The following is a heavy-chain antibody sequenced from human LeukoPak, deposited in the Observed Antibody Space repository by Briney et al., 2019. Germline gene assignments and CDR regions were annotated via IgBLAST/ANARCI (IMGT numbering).Heavy chain of an antibody. V-gene: IGHV1-2*02. CDR2: INPNSGGT. J-gene: IGHJ4*02. Sequence: ASVKVSCKASGYTFTCYYMHWVRQAPGQGLEWMGWINPNSGGTNYAQKFQGRVTMTRDTSISTAYMELSRLRSDDTAVYYCARETPIVATHGTEGFDYWGQGTLVTVSS. D-gene: IGHD5-12*01. CDR1: GYTFTCYY. CDR3: ARETPIVATHGTEGFDY.